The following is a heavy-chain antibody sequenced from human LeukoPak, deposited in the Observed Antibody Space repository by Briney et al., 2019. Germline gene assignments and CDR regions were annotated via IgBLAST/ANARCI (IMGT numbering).Heavy chain of an antibody. CDR2: ISWSGGGI. J-gene: IGHJ5*02. V-gene: IGHV3-9*01. CDR1: GFTFGDYA. D-gene: IGHD3-22*01. Sequence: SGGSLRLSCAASGFTFGDYAMHWVRQAPGKGLQWVSGISWSGGGIGYADSVKGRFTISRDNAKNSLYLQMNSLRAEDTAVYYCARDPGVNYYDSSGYSFPWGQGTLVTVSS. CDR3: ARDPGVNYYDSSGYSFP.